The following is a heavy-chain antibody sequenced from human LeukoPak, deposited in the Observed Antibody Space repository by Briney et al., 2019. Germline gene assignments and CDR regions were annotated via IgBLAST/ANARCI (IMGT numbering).Heavy chain of an antibody. D-gene: IGHD1-26*01. Sequence: GGSLRLSCAASGFTFSTYAMHWVRQAPGKGLEHVSSISSGGVNTYYADPVRGRFTISRDNSKNTLYLHMGSLGVEDMAVYYCAREEAPVGGSSFDYWGQGTLVTVSS. V-gene: IGHV3-64*02. CDR1: GFTFSTYA. CDR3: AREEAPVGGSSFDY. J-gene: IGHJ4*02. CDR2: ISSGGVNT.